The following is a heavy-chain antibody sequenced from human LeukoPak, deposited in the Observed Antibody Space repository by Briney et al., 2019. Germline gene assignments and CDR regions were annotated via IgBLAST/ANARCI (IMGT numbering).Heavy chain of an antibody. J-gene: IGHJ6*03. CDR2: IYYSGST. CDR1: GSSISSHY. Sequence: SETLSLTCTVSGSSISSHYWSWIRQPPGKGLEWIGYIYYSGSTNYNPSLKSRVTISVDTSKNQFSLKLSSVTAADTAVYYCARGACSGGSCYSGRVYYYYMDVWGKGTTVTVSS. D-gene: IGHD2-15*01. CDR3: ARGACSGGSCYSGRVYYYYMDV. V-gene: IGHV4-59*11.